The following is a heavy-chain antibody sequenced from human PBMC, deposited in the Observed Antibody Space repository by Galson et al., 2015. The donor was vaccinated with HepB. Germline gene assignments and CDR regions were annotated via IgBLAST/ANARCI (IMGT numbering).Heavy chain of an antibody. CDR1: GYTFTSYY. J-gene: IGHJ6*02. Sequence: SCKASGYTFTSYYMHWVRQAPGQGLEWMGIINPSGGSTSYAQKFQGRVTMTRDTSTSTVYMELSSLRSEDTAVYYCARDLTIFGVVIIGPYYYGMDVWGQGTTVTVSS. CDR3: ARDLTIFGVVIIGPYYYGMDV. V-gene: IGHV1-46*01. CDR2: INPSGGST. D-gene: IGHD3-3*01.